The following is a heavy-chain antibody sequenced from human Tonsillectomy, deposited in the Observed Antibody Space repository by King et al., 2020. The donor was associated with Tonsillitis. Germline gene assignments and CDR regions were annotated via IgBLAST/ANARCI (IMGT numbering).Heavy chain of an antibody. J-gene: IGHJ4*02. CDR3: VKPVRFCSNGVCIPNGVFDV. CDR2: ISWNSGTI. D-gene: IGHD3-3*01. Sequence: VQLVESGGGLVQPGRSLRLSCAASGFTFDDYAMHWIRQPPGKGLEWVSGISWNSGTIGYADSVKGRFTISRDNAKKSLYLQMNSLRPEDTALYYCVKPVRFCSNGVCIPNGVFDVWGKGALVSVSS. CDR1: GFTFDDYA. V-gene: IGHV3-9*01.